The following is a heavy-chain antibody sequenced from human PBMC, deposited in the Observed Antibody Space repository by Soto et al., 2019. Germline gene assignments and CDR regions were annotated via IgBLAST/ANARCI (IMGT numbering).Heavy chain of an antibody. CDR1: GYTFTSYG. J-gene: IGHJ6*02. CDR3: ARMSVAAAGSAYGMDV. CDR2: ISAYNGNT. D-gene: IGHD6-13*01. Sequence: GASVKVSCKASGYTFTSYGISWVRQAPGQGLEWMGWISAYNGNTNYAQKLQGRVTMTTDTSTSTAYMELRSLRPDDTAVYYCARMSVAAAGSAYGMDVWGQGTTVTVSS. V-gene: IGHV1-18*01.